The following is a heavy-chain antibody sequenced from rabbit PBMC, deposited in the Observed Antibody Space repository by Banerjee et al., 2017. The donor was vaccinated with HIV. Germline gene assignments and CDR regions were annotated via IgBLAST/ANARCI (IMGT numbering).Heavy chain of an antibody. Sequence: QEQLEESGGGLVKPGRSLTLTCTASGFSFSDKYVMCWVRQAPGKGLEWIACINTSSGNTVYASWAKGRFTISKTSSTTVTLQMTSLTAADTATYFCARDPPNSAAYGYDLWGPGTLVTVS. V-gene: IGHV1S45*01. CDR2: INTSSGNT. J-gene: IGHJ4*01. CDR3: ARDPPNSAAYGYDL. D-gene: IGHD6-1*01. CDR1: GFSFSDKYV.